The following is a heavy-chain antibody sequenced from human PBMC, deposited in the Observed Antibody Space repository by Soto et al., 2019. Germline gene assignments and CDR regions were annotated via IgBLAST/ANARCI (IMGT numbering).Heavy chain of an antibody. CDR2: INHSGST. Sequence: SETLSLTCTVYGGSFSGYYWSWIRQPPGKGLEWIGEINHSGSTNYNPSLKSRVTISVDTSKNQFSLKLSSVTAADTAVYYCARARGSYRYSYYYYYMDVWGKGTTVTVSS. D-gene: IGHD3-16*02. V-gene: IGHV4-34*01. J-gene: IGHJ6*03. CDR1: GGSFSGYY. CDR3: ARARGSYRYSYYYYYMDV.